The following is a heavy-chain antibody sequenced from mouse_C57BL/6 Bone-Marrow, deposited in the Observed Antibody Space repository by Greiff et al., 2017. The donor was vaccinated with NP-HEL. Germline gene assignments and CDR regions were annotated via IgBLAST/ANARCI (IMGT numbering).Heavy chain of an antibody. CDR3: ARSASSYYYGSSYWYFDV. Sequence: EVQLQQSGGGLVQPGGSLSLSCAASGFTFTDYYMSWVRQPPGKALEWLGFIRNKANGYTTEYSASVEGRFTISRDNSQSILYLQMNALRAEDSATYYCARSASSYYYGSSYWYFDVWGTGTTVTVSS. V-gene: IGHV7-3*01. CDR1: GFTFTDYY. J-gene: IGHJ1*03. CDR2: IRNKANGYTT. D-gene: IGHD1-1*01.